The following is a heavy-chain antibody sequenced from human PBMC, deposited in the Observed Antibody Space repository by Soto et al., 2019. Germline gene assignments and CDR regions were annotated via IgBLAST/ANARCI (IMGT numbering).Heavy chain of an antibody. Sequence: EVQLVESGGGLVQPGGSLRLSCAASGFTFSSYWMSWVHQAPGKGLEWVANIKQDGSEKYYVDSVKGRFTISRDNAKNSLYLQMNSLRAEDTAVYYCARDYGTGGYYYYGMDVWGQGTTVTVSS. V-gene: IGHV3-7*05. CDR1: GFTFSSYW. CDR2: IKQDGSEK. J-gene: IGHJ6*02. D-gene: IGHD2-15*01. CDR3: ARDYGTGGYYYYGMDV.